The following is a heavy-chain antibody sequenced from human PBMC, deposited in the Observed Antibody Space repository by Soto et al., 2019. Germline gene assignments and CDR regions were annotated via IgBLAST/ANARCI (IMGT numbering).Heavy chain of an antibody. CDR1: GVSFNTYA. Sequence: PGGSLKLSCAASGVSFNTYAISWVRQAQGKGLEWVSGISGSGGSTYYADSVKGRFTISRDNSRNTLYLQMNSLRAEDTAMYYCAKDLEAPVGFSSGVGVGVLNFWGQGTLVTVSS. V-gene: IGHV3-23*01. CDR2: ISGSGGST. J-gene: IGHJ4*02. D-gene: IGHD6-19*01. CDR3: AKDLEAPVGFSSGVGVGVLNF.